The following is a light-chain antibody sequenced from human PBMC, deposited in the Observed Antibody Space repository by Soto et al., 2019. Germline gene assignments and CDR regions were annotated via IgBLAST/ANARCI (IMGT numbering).Light chain of an antibody. CDR3: IQGTHRPWT. V-gene: IGKV2-30*01. J-gene: IGKJ1*01. CDR1: QSLVYSNGHAY. CDR2: QVS. Sequence: DAVLTQSPLSLPVTLGQPAAISCRSSQSLVYSNGHAYLIWCQQRPGQSPRRLIYQVSTRDAGVPDRFSGSESGTYFTLTISRVEAEDVGLYYCIQGTHRPWTFGQGTKVEIK.